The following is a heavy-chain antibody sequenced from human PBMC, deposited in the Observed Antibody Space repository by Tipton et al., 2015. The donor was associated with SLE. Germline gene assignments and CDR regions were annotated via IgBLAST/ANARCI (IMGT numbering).Heavy chain of an antibody. CDR3: ARGPGSYWIYFDY. CDR2: IYHSGST. V-gene: IGHV4-38-2*02. CDR1: GYSISSGYY. D-gene: IGHD1-26*01. J-gene: IGHJ4*02. Sequence: TLSLTCTVSGYSISSGYYWGWIRQPPGKGLEWIGSIYHSGSTYYNPSLKSRVTISVDTSKNQFSLKLSSVTAADTAVYYCARGPGSYWIYFDYWGQGTLVTVSS.